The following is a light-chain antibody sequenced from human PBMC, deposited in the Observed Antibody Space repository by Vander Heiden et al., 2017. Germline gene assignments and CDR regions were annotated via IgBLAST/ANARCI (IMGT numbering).Light chain of an antibody. Sequence: QSALTQPAPVSGSPGQPLTIPCPATSSDAGGYKYVSWYQLHPGKVPDLMIYEVSNRPSGVSRRFSGSKSGYTATLTISGLQADDEADYYCTSHTSSTTLVFGTGTKVTVL. V-gene: IGLV2-14*01. J-gene: IGLJ1*01. CDR3: TSHTSSTTLV. CDR1: SSDAGGYKY. CDR2: EVS.